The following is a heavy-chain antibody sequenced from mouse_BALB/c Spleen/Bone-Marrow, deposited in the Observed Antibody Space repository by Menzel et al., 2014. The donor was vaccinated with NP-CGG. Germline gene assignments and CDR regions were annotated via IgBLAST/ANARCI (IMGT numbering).Heavy chain of an antibody. D-gene: IGHD1-1*01. Sequence: VKLVESGPGLVQPSQSLSITCTVSGFSLTSYGVHWVRQSPRKGLEWLGVIWSGGSTAYNAAFISRLSISKDNSKSQVFFKMNSLQANDTAIYYCARNKDTTVGDYWGQGTTLTVSS. V-gene: IGHV2-2*02. CDR3: ARNKDTTVGDY. CDR2: IWSGGST. J-gene: IGHJ2*01. CDR1: GFSLTSYG.